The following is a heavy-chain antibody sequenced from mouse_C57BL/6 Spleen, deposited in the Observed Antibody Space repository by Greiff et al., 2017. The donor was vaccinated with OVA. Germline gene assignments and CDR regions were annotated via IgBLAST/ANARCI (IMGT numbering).Heavy chain of an antibody. J-gene: IGHJ1*03. D-gene: IGHD6-1*01. CDR3: ARYTLIGGYFDV. CDR2: IRNKANGYTT. Sequence: EVQVVESGGGLVQPGGSLSLSCAASGFTFTAYYMSWVRQPPGKALEWLGFIRNKANGYTTEYSASVKGRFTISRDNSQSILYLQMNALRAEDSATYYCARYTLIGGYFDVWGTGTTVTVSS. V-gene: IGHV7-3*01. CDR1: GFTFTAYY.